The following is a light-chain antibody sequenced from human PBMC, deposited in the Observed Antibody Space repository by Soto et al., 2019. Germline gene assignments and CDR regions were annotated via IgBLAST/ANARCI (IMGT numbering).Light chain of an antibody. V-gene: IGKV3-15*01. CDR3: QQYNNWPIT. CDR1: QSVSSN. Sequence: EKVITQSPATLSVSPGESATLSCRASQSVSSNLACYQQKPGQAPRLLIYGASTRATGIPARFSGSGSGTEFTLTISSLQSEDFAVYYCQQYNNWPITFGQGTRLEIK. CDR2: GAS. J-gene: IGKJ5*01.